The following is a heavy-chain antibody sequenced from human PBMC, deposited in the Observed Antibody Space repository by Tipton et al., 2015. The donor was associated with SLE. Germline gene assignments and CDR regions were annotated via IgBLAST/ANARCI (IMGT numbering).Heavy chain of an antibody. CDR1: GFMFSNYG. J-gene: IGHJ4*02. CDR3: AKDWKGFDY. V-gene: IGHV3-23*01. CDR2: ISASGGRT. Sequence: SLRLSCAASGFMFSNYGMNWVRQAPGKGLEWVSSISASGGRTYYADSVKGRFTISRDNSKNTLYLQMNSLRAEDTAVYYCAKDWKGFDYWGQGTLVTVSS. D-gene: IGHD1-1*01.